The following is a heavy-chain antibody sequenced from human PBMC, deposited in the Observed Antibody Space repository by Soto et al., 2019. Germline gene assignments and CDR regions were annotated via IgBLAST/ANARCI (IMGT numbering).Heavy chain of an antibody. J-gene: IGHJ3*02. CDR1: GGSISSYY. V-gene: IGHV4-59*08. CDR2: IYYSGST. CDR3: ARHARTMVRGVIIRAFDI. Sequence: PSETLSLTCTVSGGSISSYYWSWIRQPPGKGLEWIGYIYYSGSTNYNPSLKSRVTISVDTSKNQFSLKLSSVTAADTAVYYCARHARTMVRGVIIRAFDIWGQGTMVTVSS. D-gene: IGHD3-10*01.